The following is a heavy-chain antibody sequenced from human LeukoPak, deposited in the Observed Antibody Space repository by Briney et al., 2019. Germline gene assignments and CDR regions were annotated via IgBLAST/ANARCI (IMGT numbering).Heavy chain of an antibody. CDR2: IYYSGST. V-gene: IGHV4-39*01. D-gene: IGHD6-25*01. CDR1: GGSISGSSYY. Sequence: SETLSLTCTVSGGSISGSSYYWGWIRQPPGKGLEWIGSIYYSGSTYYNPSLKSRVTISADTSKNQFSLKLSSVTAADTAVFYCARHGSSGTDYFDFWGQGTLVTVSS. CDR3: ARHGSSGTDYFDF. J-gene: IGHJ4*02.